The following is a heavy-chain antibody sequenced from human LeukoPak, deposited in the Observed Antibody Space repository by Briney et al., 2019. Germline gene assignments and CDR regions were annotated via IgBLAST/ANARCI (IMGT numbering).Heavy chain of an antibody. CDR3: ARSGSGSYYYYMDV. CDR2: ISAYNGNT. V-gene: IGHV1-18*01. CDR1: GYTFTSYG. J-gene: IGHJ6*03. Sequence: GASVKVSCKASGYTFTSYGISWVRQAPGQRLEWMGWISAYNGNTNYAQKLQGRVTMTTDTSTSTAYMELRRLRSDDTAVYYCARSGSGSYYYYMDVWGKGTPVTVSS. D-gene: IGHD1-26*01.